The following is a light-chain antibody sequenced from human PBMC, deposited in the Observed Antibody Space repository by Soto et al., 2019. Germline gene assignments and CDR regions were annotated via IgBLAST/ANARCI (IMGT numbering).Light chain of an antibody. CDR1: QSVGNSH. J-gene: IGKJ5*01. Sequence: ETVLPQYPGPLYFSPGERSTLSCMAIQSVGNSHVAWYQQRRGLPPRLLIYGASNRATGIPDRLSGSGSGADFTLTISRLEPEDFAVYFCQQYGNAPPGTFGQGTRLEIK. CDR3: QQYGNAPPGT. V-gene: IGKV3-20*01. CDR2: GAS.